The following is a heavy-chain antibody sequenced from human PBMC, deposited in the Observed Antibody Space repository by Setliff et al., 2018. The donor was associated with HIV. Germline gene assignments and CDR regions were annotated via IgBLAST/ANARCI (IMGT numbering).Heavy chain of an antibody. V-gene: IGHV3-13*01. D-gene: IGHD3-10*01. CDR2: IGTGGDT. CDR1: GFTFSSYD. Sequence: PGGSLRLSCEASGFTFSSYDFHWVRQAAGKGLEWVSAIGTGGDTYYVDSVKGRFTISRDNDKNSVHLQMTSLRAEDTAVYYCASSGSGSYYYGMDVWGQGTLVTVSS. CDR3: ASSGSGSYYYGMDV. J-gene: IGHJ6*02.